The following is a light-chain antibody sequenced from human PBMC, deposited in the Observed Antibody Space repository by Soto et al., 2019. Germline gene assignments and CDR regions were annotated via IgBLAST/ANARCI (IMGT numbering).Light chain of an antibody. CDR3: QQYNSYSWT. Sequence: DIQMAQYPSFRSASVGDRLTITCRASQSISSWLAWYQQKPGKAPKLLIYKASSLESGVPSRFSGSGSGTEFTLTISSLQPDDFATYYCQQYNSYSWTFGQGTKVDIK. CDR1: QSISSW. CDR2: KAS. V-gene: IGKV1-5*03. J-gene: IGKJ1*01.